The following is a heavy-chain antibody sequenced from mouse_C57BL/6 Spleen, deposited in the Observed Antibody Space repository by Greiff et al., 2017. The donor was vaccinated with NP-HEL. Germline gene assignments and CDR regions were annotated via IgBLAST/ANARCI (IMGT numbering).Heavy chain of an antibody. J-gene: IGHJ3*01. CDR3: ARGGYNWDAFAY. D-gene: IGHD4-1*02. Sequence: VQLQQSGPELVKPGASVKISCKASGYSFTSYYIHWVKQRPGQGLEWIGWIYPGSGNTKYNEKFKGKATLTADTSSSTAYMQLSSLTSEDSAVYYCARGGYNWDAFAYWGQGTLVTVSA. CDR1: GYSFTSYY. V-gene: IGHV1-66*01. CDR2: IYPGSGNT.